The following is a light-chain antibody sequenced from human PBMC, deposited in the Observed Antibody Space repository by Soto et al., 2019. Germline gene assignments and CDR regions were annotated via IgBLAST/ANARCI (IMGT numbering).Light chain of an antibody. CDR2: EVS. CDR3: SSYTTTTRL. CDR1: SSDIGYNNY. J-gene: IGLJ3*02. V-gene: IGLV2-14*01. Sequence: QSALTQPASVSGSPGQSITISCTGTSSDIGYNNYVSWFQQRPGKAPTLIIYEVSNRPSGVSTHFSGSKSGNTASLTISGLLPEDEDEYYCSSYTTTTRLFGGGTKLTVL.